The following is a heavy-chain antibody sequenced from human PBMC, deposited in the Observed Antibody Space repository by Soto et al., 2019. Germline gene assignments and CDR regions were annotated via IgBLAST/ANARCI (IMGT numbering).Heavy chain of an antibody. J-gene: IGHJ1*01. CDR2: IYWDDDK. CDR1: GFSLTTSGVG. Sequence: QITLNESGPTVVRPTETLTLTCRFSGFSLTTSGVGVGWIRQSPGKAPEWLALIYWDDDKRYSASLKSRLTISKNASKNQVVLTVAHSDPAGTATYYCAHRVLRTVFGLVTTTAIYFDVWGQGTPVAVSS. CDR3: AHRVLRTVFGLVTTTAIYFDV. D-gene: IGHD3-3*01. V-gene: IGHV2-5*02.